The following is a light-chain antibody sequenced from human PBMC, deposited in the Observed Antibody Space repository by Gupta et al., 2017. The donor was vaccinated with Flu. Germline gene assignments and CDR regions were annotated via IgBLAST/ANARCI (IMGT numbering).Light chain of an antibody. Sequence: EVVLMQSPGTLSLSPGERATLSCRASQSIYSSYLAWYQQKPGQAPRLLIYGASSRAAGIPDRFSGSGSGTDFTLTISILEPEDFANYYCQQYASSPYNFGQGTKVEIK. CDR1: QSIYSSY. J-gene: IGKJ2*01. CDR3: QQYASSPYN. V-gene: IGKV3-20*01. CDR2: GAS.